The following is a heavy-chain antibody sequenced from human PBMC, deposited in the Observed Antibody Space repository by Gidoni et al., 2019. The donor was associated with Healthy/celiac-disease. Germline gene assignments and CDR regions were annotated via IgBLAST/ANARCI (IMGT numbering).Heavy chain of an antibody. J-gene: IGHJ6*03. Sequence: EVQLVESGGGLVQPGGSLRLSCAASGFTFSSYSMNWVRQAPGKGLEWVSYISSSSSTIYYADSVKGRFTISRDNAKNSLYLQMNSLRAEDTAVYYCARVPGGDLVVVAAKDYYYYYMDVWGKGTTVTVSS. CDR3: ARVPGGDLVVVAAKDYYYYYMDV. CDR2: ISSSSSTI. D-gene: IGHD2-15*01. V-gene: IGHV3-48*01. CDR1: GFTFSSYS.